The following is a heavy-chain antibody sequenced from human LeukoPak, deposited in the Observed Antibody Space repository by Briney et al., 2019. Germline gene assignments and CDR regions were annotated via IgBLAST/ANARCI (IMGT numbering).Heavy chain of an antibody. CDR1: GFTFSSYA. J-gene: IGHJ4*02. V-gene: IGHV3-23*01. Sequence: GGSLRLSCAASGFTFSSYAMSWVRQAPGKGLEWVSAISGSGGSTYYADSVKGRFTISRDNSKNTPYLQMNSLRAEDTAVYYCAKDVVRVWLLRHFDYWGQGTLVTVSS. CDR2: ISGSGGST. CDR3: AKDVVRVWLLRHFDY. D-gene: IGHD3-22*01.